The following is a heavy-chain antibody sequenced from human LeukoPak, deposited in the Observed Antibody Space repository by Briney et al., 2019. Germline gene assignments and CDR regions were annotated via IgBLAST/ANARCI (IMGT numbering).Heavy chain of an antibody. CDR2: ILRNSGSI. CDR1: GFTFDDYA. J-gene: IGHJ4*01. CDR3: VKDGGRDTAAAYY. Sequence: SGGSLRLSCAASGFTFDDYAMHWVRQAPGKGLEWVSGILRNSGSIGYADSVKGRFTISRDDAKNSLYLQMNSLRAEDTALYYCVKDGGRDTAAAYYWGQGTPVSASS. D-gene: IGHD6-13*01. V-gene: IGHV3-9*01.